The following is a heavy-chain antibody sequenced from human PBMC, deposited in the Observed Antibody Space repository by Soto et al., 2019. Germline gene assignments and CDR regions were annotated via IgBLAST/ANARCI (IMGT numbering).Heavy chain of an antibody. CDR2: IFYSGST. CDR3: ARARGARYFDY. J-gene: IGHJ4*02. Sequence: SETLSLTCTVSGGSISSSSYYWGWILQPPGKGLEWIGSIFYSGSTYYNPSLKSRVTISVDTSKNQFSLKLSSVTAADTAVYCCARARGARYFDYWGQGTLVTVSS. CDR1: GGSISSSSYY. D-gene: IGHD2-15*01. V-gene: IGHV4-39*01.